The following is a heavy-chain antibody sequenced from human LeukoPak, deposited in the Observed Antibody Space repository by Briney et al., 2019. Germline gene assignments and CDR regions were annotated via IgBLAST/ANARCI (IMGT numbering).Heavy chain of an antibody. CDR1: GFTFSNYW. V-gene: IGHV3-7*03. J-gene: IGHJ4*02. CDR2: IKTDGSEK. CDR3: LTSSFDH. Sequence: GGSLRLSCEGSGFTFSNYWMGWVRQAPGKGLQWVANIKTDGSEKYYVDSVKGRFTVSRDNTKNSLYLQMNSLRVEDTALYYCLTSSFDHWGQGTLVTVSS.